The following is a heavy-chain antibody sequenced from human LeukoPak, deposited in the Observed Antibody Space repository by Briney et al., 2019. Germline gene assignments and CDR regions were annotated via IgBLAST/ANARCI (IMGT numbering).Heavy chain of an antibody. V-gene: IGHV4-31*03. CDR3: ARALQGDPGDF. Sequence: SETLSLTCSVSGASIRSGGNYWTWIRQYPGKGLEWIGYVYNIGITYYNPSLKSRATISADTSKNQFSLKLSSVTAADTAVYYCARALQGDPGDFWGQGTLVTVPS. D-gene: IGHD3-16*01. CDR1: GASIRSGGNY. J-gene: IGHJ4*02. CDR2: VYNIGIT.